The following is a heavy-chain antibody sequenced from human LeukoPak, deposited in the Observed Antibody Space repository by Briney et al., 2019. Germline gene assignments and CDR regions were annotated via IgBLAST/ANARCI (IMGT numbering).Heavy chain of an antibody. CDR3: ARASRAAAGLYYFDY. D-gene: IGHD6-13*01. J-gene: IGHJ4*02. V-gene: IGHV1-46*01. CDR2: INPSGGST. CDR1: GYTFTSYY. Sequence: ASVKVSCKASGYTFTSYYMHWVRQAPGQGLEWMGIINPSGGSTSYAQKFQGRVTMTRDTSTSTVYMELSSLGSEDTAVYYCARASRAAAGLYYFDYWGQGTLVTVSS.